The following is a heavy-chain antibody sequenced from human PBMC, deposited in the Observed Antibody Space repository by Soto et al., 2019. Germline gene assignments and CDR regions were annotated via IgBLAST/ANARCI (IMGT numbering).Heavy chain of an antibody. CDR2: INHSGGT. J-gene: IGHJ6*02. D-gene: IGHD3-3*01. Sequence: PSETLPLTCAIWGGCFSCYYCTWIRQAPGKWLEWIWEINHSGGTNDNSSLKSRVTISVDTSKNQFSLILYSVTAADTAVYYCAGDRQSYNLWSGYQNEGPYGMDVWGQGTTVTVSS. V-gene: IGHV4-34*01. CDR3: AGDRQSYNLWSGYQNEGPYGMDV. CDR1: GGCFSCYY.